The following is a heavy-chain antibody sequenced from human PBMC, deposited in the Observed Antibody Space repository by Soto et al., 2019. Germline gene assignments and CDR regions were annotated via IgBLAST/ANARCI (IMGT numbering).Heavy chain of an antibody. V-gene: IGHV1-69*01. D-gene: IGHD3-10*01. CDR2: IIPIFGTA. CDR1: GGTFSSYA. Sequence: QVQLVQSGAEVKKPGSSVKVSCKASGGTFSSYAISWVRQAPGQGLEWMGGIIPIFGTANYAQKFQGRVTITADESTSTAYMELSSPRSEATAVYYCASRGGERTHAPLDYWGKGTLVTVSA. J-gene: IGHJ4*02. CDR3: ASRGGERTHAPLDY.